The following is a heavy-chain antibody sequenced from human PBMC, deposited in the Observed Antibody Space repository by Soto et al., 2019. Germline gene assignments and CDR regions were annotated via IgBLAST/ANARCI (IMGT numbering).Heavy chain of an antibody. CDR1: GFTFADYA. CDR2: ISWNSGSI. J-gene: IGHJ6*02. Sequence: EVQLVESGGGLVQPGRSLRLSCAASGFTFADYAMHWVRQAPGKGLEWVSGISWNSGSIGYADSVKGRFTISRDNAKNSLYLQMNSLRAEDTALYYCAKDIAAACTGYGMDVWGQGTTVTVSS. D-gene: IGHD6-13*01. CDR3: AKDIAAACTGYGMDV. V-gene: IGHV3-9*01.